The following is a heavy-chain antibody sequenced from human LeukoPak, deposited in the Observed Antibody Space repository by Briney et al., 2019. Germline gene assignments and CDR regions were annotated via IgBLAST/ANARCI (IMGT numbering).Heavy chain of an antibody. CDR2: ISAYNGNT. CDR3: ARAPTIAAAGTVLPVI. J-gene: IGHJ4*02. Sequence: ASVKVSCKASGYTFTAYYIHWVRQTPGQGLEWMGWISAYNGNTNYAQKLQGRVTMTTDTSTSTAYMELRSLRSDDTAVYYCARAPTIAAAGTVLPVIWGQGTLVTVSS. V-gene: IGHV1-18*01. CDR1: GYTFTAYY. D-gene: IGHD6-13*01.